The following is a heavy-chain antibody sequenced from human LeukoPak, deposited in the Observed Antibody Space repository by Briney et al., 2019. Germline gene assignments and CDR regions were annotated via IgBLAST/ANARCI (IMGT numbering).Heavy chain of an antibody. J-gene: IGHJ3*02. CDR2: INAGNGNT. Sequence: ASVKVSCKASGYTFTSYAMHWVRQAPGQRLEWMGWINAGNGNTKYSQKFQGRVTITRDTSASTAYMELSSLRSEDTAVYYCARMYYDILTGYYSGALDIWGQGTMVTVSS. V-gene: IGHV1-3*01. CDR3: ARMYYDILTGYYSGALDI. D-gene: IGHD3-9*01. CDR1: GYTFTSYA.